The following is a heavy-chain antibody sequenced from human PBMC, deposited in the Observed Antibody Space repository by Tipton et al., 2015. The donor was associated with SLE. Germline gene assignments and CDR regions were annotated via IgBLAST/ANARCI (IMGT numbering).Heavy chain of an antibody. V-gene: IGHV3-9*01. D-gene: IGHD3-10*01. J-gene: IGHJ4*02. CDR2: ISWNSGSI. CDR1: GFAFSSYG. CDR3: TTYASGD. Sequence: SLRLSCAASGFAFSSYGMHWVRQAPGKGLEWVSGISWNSGSIGYADSVKGRFTISRDNAKNSLYLQMNSLRAEDTALYYCTTYASGDWGQGTLVTVSS.